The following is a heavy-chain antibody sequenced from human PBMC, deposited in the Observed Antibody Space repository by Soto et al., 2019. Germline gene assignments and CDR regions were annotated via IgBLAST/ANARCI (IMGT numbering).Heavy chain of an antibody. D-gene: IGHD6-19*01. CDR2: ISAYNGNT. CDR1: GYTFTSYG. J-gene: IGHJ5*02. CDR3: ARPSSSGWYGGAGWFDP. V-gene: IGHV1-18*01. Sequence: GASVKVSCKASGYTFTSYGISWVRQAPGQGLEWMGWISAYNGNTNYAQKLQGRVTMTTDTSTSTAYMELRSLRSDDTAVYYCARPSSSGWYGGAGWFDPWGQGTLVTVSS.